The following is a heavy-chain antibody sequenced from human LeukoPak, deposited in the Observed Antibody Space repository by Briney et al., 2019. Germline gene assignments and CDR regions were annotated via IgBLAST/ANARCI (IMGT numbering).Heavy chain of an antibody. Sequence: ASVKVSCKVSGYTLTELSMHWVRQAPGKGPEWMGGFDPEDGETIYAQKLQGRVTIAEDTSTDTAYMELSSLRSEDTAVYYCATVSATIYYYYGMDVWGQGTTVTVSS. CDR2: FDPEDGET. CDR3: ATVSATIYYYYGMDV. CDR1: GYTLTELS. D-gene: IGHD1-14*01. J-gene: IGHJ6*02. V-gene: IGHV1-24*01.